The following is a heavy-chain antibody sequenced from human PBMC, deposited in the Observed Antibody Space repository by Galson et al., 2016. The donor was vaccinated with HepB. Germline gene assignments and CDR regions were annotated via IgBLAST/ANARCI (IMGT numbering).Heavy chain of an antibody. Sequence: SLRLSCAVSGFTLSAYSMNWVRQAPGKGLEWVSFISSSRTSIYYADLVKGRFTVSRDNAKNSLYLQMNSLRAEDTAVYYCARDGYFDLWGRGTLVTVSS. CDR3: ARDGYFDL. J-gene: IGHJ2*01. V-gene: IGHV3-21*01. CDR2: ISSSRTSI. CDR1: GFTLSAYS.